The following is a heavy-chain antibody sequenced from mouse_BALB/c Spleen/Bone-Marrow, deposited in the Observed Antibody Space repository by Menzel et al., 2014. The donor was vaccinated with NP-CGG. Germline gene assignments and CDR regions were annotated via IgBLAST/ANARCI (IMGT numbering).Heavy chain of an antibody. CDR2: IYTGSGNT. D-gene: IGHD2-3*01. CDR1: GYAFTNYW. V-gene: IGHV1-63*01. CDR3: ARLRGYSQAWFAY. J-gene: IGHJ3*01. Sequence: QVQLQQSGAELVRPGTSVKISCKASGYAFTNYWLGWVKQRPGHGLEWIGDIYTGSGNTYYNEKFKGKATLTADKSSSTAYMQLSSLTSEDSAVYFCARLRGYSQAWFAYWGQGTLVTVSA.